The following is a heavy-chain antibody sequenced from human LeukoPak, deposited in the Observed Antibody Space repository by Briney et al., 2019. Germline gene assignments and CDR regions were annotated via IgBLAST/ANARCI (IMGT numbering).Heavy chain of an antibody. D-gene: IGHD4-17*01. J-gene: IGHJ2*01. CDR3: ARSTTVTHYWYFDL. Sequence: ASVKVSCKASGYTFIRYYMHWVRQAPGQGLEWMGWINPNSGGTNYAQKFQGRVTMTRDTSISTAYMELSRLRSDDTAVYYCARSTTVTHYWYFDLWGRGTLVTVSS. CDR1: GYTFIRYY. V-gene: IGHV1-2*02. CDR2: INPNSGGT.